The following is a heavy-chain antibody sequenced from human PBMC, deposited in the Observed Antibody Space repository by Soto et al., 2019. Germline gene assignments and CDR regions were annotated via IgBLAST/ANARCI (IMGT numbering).Heavy chain of an antibody. D-gene: IGHD6-19*01. V-gene: IGHV3-23*01. CDR2: INDSGGST. CDR1: GFSFSNYA. Sequence: GGSLRLSCAASGFSFSNYAMGWVRQAPGKGLEWVSGINDSGGSTYYADSVKGRFTISRDNSNNTLYLQMNTLRTEDPAIYFCAKGLYSTGYFVFYYWGQGXLVTV. J-gene: IGHJ4*02. CDR3: AKGLYSTGYFVFYY.